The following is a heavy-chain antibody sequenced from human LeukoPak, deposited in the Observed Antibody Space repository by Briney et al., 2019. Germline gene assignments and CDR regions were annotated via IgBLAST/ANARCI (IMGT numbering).Heavy chain of an antibody. Sequence: NSGGTGYADSVKGRFIISRDNAKSSVDLQMNSLRVEDTAEYYCGKDLLPGGLDVWGQGTTVTVSS. D-gene: IGHD1-14*01. V-gene: IGHV3-9*01. CDR3: GKDLLPGGLDV. J-gene: IGHJ6*02. CDR2: NSGGT.